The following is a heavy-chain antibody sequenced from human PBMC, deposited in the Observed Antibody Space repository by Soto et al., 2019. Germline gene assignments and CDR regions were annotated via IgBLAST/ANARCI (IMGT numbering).Heavy chain of an antibody. CDR2: MNPNSGNT. V-gene: IGHV1-8*01. CDR1: GYTFTSYD. Sequence: QVQLVQSGAEVKKPGASVKVSCKASGYTFTSYDINWVRKATGQGLEWMGWMNPNSGNTGYAQKFQGRVTMTRNTSISTAYMELSSLRSEDTAVYYCASGTLTTRRRAFDLWGQGTMVTVSS. D-gene: IGHD4-4*01. CDR3: ASGTLTTRRRAFDL. J-gene: IGHJ3*01.